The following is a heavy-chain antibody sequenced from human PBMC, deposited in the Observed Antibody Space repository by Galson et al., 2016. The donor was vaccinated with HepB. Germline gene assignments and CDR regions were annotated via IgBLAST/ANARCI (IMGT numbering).Heavy chain of an antibody. CDR2: ISAYNGRT. CDR1: GYTFISYG. V-gene: IGHV1-18*01. CDR3: ARDSVILYSGDWGSHSMDV. D-gene: IGHD6-19*01. Sequence: SVKVSCKASGYTFISYGINWVRRAPGQGLEWMGLISAYNGRTNYVQSLQGRVTMTTDTSTSTVHMELRSLRSDDTGIYYCARDSVILYSGDWGSHSMDVWGQGTTVTVSS. J-gene: IGHJ6*02.